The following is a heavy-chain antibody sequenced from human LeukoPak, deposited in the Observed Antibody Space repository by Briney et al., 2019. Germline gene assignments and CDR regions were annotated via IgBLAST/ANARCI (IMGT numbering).Heavy chain of an antibody. Sequence: GGSLRLSCAASGFTFSSHGMSWVRQAPGKGLEWVSAISGSGGSTYYADSVKGRFTISRDNSKNTLYLQMNSLRAEDTAVYYCAKLPAPEYIAAARYFDYWGQGTLVTVSS. J-gene: IGHJ4*02. D-gene: IGHD6-13*01. CDR3: AKLPAPEYIAAARYFDY. CDR1: GFTFSSHG. V-gene: IGHV3-23*01. CDR2: ISGSGGST.